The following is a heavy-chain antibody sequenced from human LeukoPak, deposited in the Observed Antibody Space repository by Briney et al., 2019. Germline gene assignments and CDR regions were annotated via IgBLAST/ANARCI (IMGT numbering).Heavy chain of an antibody. CDR1: GYSFTSYW. CDR3: ARLSRDSSGYYYAFDY. J-gene: IGHJ4*02. CDR2: IYPGDSDT. V-gene: IGHV5-51*01. D-gene: IGHD3-22*01. Sequence: GESLKISCQGSGYSFTSYWIGWVRQMPGKGREWMGTIYPGDSDTRYSPSFQGQVTISADKSISTAYLQWSSLKASDTAMYYCARLSRDSSGYYYAFDYWGQGTLVTVSS.